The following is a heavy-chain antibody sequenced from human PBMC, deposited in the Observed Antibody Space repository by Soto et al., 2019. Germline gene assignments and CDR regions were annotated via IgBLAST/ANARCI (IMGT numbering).Heavy chain of an antibody. V-gene: IGHV3-23*01. CDR1: GFTFSTYA. CDR2: ISGSGST. D-gene: IGHD3-10*01. Sequence: EVQLLESGGGLVQPGGSLRLSCAASGFTFSTYAMTWVRQAPGKGLAWLSSISGSGSTYYADSVKGRFTISRDNSKNTLYLQMNSLRAEDTAVYYCAKVISTSGSSFWGRGTLVTVSS. CDR3: AKVISTSGSSF. J-gene: IGHJ4*02.